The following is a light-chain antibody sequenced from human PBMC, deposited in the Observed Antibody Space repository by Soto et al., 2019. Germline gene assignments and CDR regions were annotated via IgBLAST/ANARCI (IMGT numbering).Light chain of an antibody. CDR1: SSNIGAGYD. CDR2: GNS. V-gene: IGLV1-40*01. Sequence: QSVLTQPPSLSGAPGQSVTISCTGGSSNIGAGYDVHWYQQLPGTAPKLLIYGNSNRPSGVPDRFSGSKSGTSASLAITGLQAEDEADYYCQSYDSSLSVWVFGGGTKLTVL. CDR3: QSYDSSLSVWV. J-gene: IGLJ3*02.